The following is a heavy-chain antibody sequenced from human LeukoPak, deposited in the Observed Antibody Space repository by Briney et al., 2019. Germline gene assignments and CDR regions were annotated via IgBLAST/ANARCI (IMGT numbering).Heavy chain of an antibody. J-gene: IGHJ6*02. CDR3: ARGSCRSTSCYERLNGLDV. D-gene: IGHD2-2*01. V-gene: IGHV3-13*01. Sequence: GGSLRLSCAASGFSFSRYDMHWVRQGTGKGLEWVSSIDTAGDTYYLGSVKGRFTISRENAKNSLYLQMNSLRAGDTAMYFCARGSCRSTSCYERLNGLDVWGQGTTVTVSS. CDR1: GFSFSRYD. CDR2: IDTAGDT.